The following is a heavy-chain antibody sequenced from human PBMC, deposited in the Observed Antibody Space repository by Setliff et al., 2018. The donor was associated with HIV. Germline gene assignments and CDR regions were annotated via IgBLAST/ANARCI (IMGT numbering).Heavy chain of an antibody. CDR1: GYTFTSYG. CDR3: AIWVDDNSEGSYYHYMDV. J-gene: IGHJ6*03. Sequence: ASSEGPCKASGYTFTSYGVSWVRQAPGQGLEWMGLISGYNGWTKYPQKFQGRVTMTTDTSTSTVYMELTSLTSDDTAVYYCAIWVDDNSEGSYYHYMDVWGDGASVTSP. CDR2: ISGYNGWT. V-gene: IGHV1-18*01. D-gene: IGHD6-25*01.